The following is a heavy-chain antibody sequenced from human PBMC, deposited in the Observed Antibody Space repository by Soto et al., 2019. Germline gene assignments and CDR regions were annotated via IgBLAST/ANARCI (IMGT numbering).Heavy chain of an antibody. CDR2: ISYDGSNK. Sequence: GGSLRLYCAGSGFSFNTCKMSWVRQAPGKGLEWVAVISYDGSNKYYADSVKGRFTISRDNSKNTLYLQMNSLRAEDTAVYYYAKDVVATKRSYYYYYMDVWGKGTTVTVSS. CDR1: GFSFNTCK. J-gene: IGHJ6*03. D-gene: IGHD5-12*01. CDR3: AKDVVATKRSYYYYYMDV. V-gene: IGHV3-30*18.